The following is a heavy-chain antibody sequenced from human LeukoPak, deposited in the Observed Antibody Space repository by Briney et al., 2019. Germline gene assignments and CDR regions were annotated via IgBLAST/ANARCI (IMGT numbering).Heavy chain of an antibody. D-gene: IGHD2-2*01. Sequence: SETLSLTCAVYGGSFSGYYWSWIRQPPGKGLEWIGSIYHSGSAYYNPSLKSRVTISVDTSKNQFSLKLSSVTAADAAVYYCARAQTISIVVVPTAIDYWGQGTLVTVSS. V-gene: IGHV4-34*01. CDR1: GGSFSGYY. CDR2: IYHSGSA. CDR3: ARAQTISIVVVPTAIDY. J-gene: IGHJ4*02.